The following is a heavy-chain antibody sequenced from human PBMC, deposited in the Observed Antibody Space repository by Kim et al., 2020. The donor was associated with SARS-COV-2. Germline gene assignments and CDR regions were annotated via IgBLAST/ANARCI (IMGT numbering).Heavy chain of an antibody. D-gene: IGHD2-2*01. Sequence: ASVKVSCKTSGFSFTTNGISWVRQAPGQGLEWMGWISGHDAETAYAQSFQGRVTMTTDTSTSTAYMELRSLTSHDTATSYCATTSRVVMVPASNWFDAWGQGTLVTVSS. CDR2: ISGHDAET. CDR1: GFSFTTNG. CDR3: ATTSRVVMVPASNWFDA. V-gene: IGHV1-18*01. J-gene: IGHJ5*02.